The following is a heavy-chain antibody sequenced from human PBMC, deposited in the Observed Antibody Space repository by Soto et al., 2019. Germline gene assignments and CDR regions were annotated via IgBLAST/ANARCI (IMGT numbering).Heavy chain of an antibody. V-gene: IGHV3-30-3*01. CDR3: ARGPITQTSFIDH. Sequence: SLRLSCEASGFTFSSYPMHWVRQAPGKGLEWVTVISYDGGNQYYADSVKGRFTISRDNSKDTLYLQMHSLRSDDTAVYFCARGPITQTSFIDHWGQGTLVTVYS. CDR2: ISYDGGNQ. J-gene: IGHJ4*02. D-gene: IGHD1-20*01. CDR1: GFTFSSYP.